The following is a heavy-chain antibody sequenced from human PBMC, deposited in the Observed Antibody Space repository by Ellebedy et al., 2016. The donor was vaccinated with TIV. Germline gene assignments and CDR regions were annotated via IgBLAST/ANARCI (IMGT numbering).Heavy chain of an antibody. CDR3: ARGGGSSSWYWRF. J-gene: IGHJ4*02. Sequence: GESLKISCAASGFAFETDWMTWLRQAPGKGLEWVANINVEGDEQFYADSVMGRFTISRDNSKNSLYLQLSSLVADDSAKYSCARGGGSSSWYWRFWGQGAPVTV. V-gene: IGHV3-7*03. CDR1: GFAFETDW. CDR2: INVEGDEQ. D-gene: IGHD6-13*01.